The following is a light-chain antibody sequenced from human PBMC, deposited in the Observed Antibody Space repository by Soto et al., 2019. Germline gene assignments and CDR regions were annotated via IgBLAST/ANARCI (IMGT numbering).Light chain of an antibody. CDR2: EVS. Sequence: QSALTQPPSASGSPGQSVTISCTGTSSDVGGYNYVSWYQQHPGKAPKLMIYEVSKRPSGVPDRFSGSKSGNTASLTVSGLQAEDEADYYCISYAGSNKLFGGGTKLTVL. CDR1: SSDVGGYNY. V-gene: IGLV2-8*01. CDR3: ISYAGSNKL. J-gene: IGLJ2*01.